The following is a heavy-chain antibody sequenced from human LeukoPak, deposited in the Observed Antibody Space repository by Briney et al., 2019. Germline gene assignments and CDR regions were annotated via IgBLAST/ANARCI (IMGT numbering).Heavy chain of an antibody. Sequence: PSETLSLTCTVSGGSISSGSYYWSWIRQPAGKGLEWIGRIYTSGSTNYNPSLKSRVTISVDTSKNQFSLKLSSVTAADTAVYYCARLHYGDYVYLDYWGQGTLVTVSS. CDR2: IYTSGST. J-gene: IGHJ4*02. V-gene: IGHV4-61*02. CDR3: ARLHYGDYVYLDY. D-gene: IGHD4-17*01. CDR1: GGSISSGSYY.